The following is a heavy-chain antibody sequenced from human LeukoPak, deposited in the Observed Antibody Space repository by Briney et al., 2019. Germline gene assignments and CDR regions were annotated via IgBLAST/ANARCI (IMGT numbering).Heavy chain of an antibody. CDR1: GYTFTSYG. D-gene: IGHD1-26*01. CDR3: ARDRSPDYYYYYMDV. V-gene: IGHV1-18*01. CDR2: ISAYNGNT. J-gene: IGHJ6*03. Sequence: ASVKVSCKASGYTFTSYGISWVRQAPGQGLEWMGWISAYNGNTNYAQKLQGKVTMTTDTSTSTAYMELRSLRSDDTAVYYCARDRSPDYYYYYMDVWGKGTTVTVSS.